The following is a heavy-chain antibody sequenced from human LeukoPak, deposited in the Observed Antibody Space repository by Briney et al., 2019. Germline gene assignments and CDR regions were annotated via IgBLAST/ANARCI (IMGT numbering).Heavy chain of an antibody. V-gene: IGHV3-30*04. D-gene: IGHD3-9*01. Sequence: GGSLRLSCAASGFTFSNYALHWVRQAPGKGLEWVAVISYDGSNKFYADSVRGRFTISRDNSKNTLFLQMNSLRPEDTAVYYCARGPDYDILADYFDYWGQGTLVTVSS. CDR3: ARGPDYDILADYFDY. CDR1: GFTFSNYA. CDR2: ISYDGSNK. J-gene: IGHJ4*02.